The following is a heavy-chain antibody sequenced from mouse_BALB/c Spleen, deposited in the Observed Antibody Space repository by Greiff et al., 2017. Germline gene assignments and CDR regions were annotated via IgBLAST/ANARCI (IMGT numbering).Heavy chain of an antibody. J-gene: IGHJ4*01. D-gene: IGHD1-1*01. CDR3: AREEGVGVLDY. CDR1: GFNIKDYY. CDR2: INPYNDGT. V-gene: IGHV1-14*01. Sequence: EVQLQQSGAELVRPGALVKLSCKASGFNIKDYYMHWVKQRPEQGLEWIGYINPYNDGTKYNEKFKGKATLTSDKSSSTAYMELSSLTSEDSAVYYCAREEGVGVLDYWGQGTSVTVSS.